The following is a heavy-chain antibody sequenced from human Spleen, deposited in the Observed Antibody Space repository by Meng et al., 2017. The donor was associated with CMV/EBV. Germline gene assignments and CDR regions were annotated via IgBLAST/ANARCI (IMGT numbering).Heavy chain of an antibody. Sequence: SETLSLTCTVSGGSFTSGNYYWGWIRQSPGKGLVWIGSIYYSGSTYYSPSLKSRVTISVDPSRNQFSLKSSSVTAEDTAMYYCARDYSGTEGDNWFDPWGQGTLVTVSS. CDR3: ARDYSGTEGDNWFDP. CDR1: GGSFTSGNYY. CDR2: IYYSGST. D-gene: IGHD1-1*01. J-gene: IGHJ5*02. V-gene: IGHV4-39*07.